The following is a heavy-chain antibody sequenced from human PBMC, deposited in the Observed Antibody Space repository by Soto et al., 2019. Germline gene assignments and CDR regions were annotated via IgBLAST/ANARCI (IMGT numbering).Heavy chain of an antibody. CDR3: TKDLDGGNPFDY. D-gene: IGHD2-15*01. J-gene: IGHJ4*02. V-gene: IGHV1-3*01. Sequence: QVQLVQSGAEVKKPGASVRVSCKPSGYTLTNYAIHWVRQAAGQRLEWLGWIDPGSGNARYSQKFQGRLTNTRDSFASTVYRDLSSPTTEDTAVYFRTKDLDGGNPFDYWGQGTLVTVSS. CDR2: IDPGSGNA. CDR1: GYTLTNYA.